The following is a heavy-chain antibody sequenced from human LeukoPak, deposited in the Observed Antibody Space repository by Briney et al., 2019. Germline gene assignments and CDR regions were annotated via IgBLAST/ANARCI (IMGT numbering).Heavy chain of an antibody. D-gene: IGHD1-26*01. CDR2: VSAYNGNT. CDR3: ARVVGADGFHYYMDV. V-gene: IGHV1-18*01. CDR1: GYTFTSYG. Sequence: ASVKVSCKASGYTFTSYGISWVRQAPGQGLEWMGWVSAYNGNTNYAQRFQGRVTMTTDTSTTTAYMELRSLGSDDTAVYYCARVVGADGFHYYMDVWGKGTTVTVSS. J-gene: IGHJ6*03.